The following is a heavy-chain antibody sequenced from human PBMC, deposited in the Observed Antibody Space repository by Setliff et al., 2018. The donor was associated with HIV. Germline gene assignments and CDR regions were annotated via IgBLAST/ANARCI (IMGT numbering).Heavy chain of an antibody. V-gene: IGHV4-39*01. J-gene: IGHJ5*02. CDR1: NDSISSSTAHY. CDR3: ARLSYTGSYTNWFDP. CDR2: LHYSGRT. Sequence: SETLSLTCTVSNDSISSSTAHYWGWIRQPPGKGLEWIGSLHYSGRTYYTPSLSSRVTIFVDMSKNQFSLRLSSVTAAEPAVYYCARLSYTGSYTNWFDPWGQGTPVTVSS. D-gene: IGHD1-26*01.